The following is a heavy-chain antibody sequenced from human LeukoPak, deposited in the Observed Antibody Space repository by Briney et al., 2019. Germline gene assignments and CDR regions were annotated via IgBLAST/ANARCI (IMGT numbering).Heavy chain of an antibody. CDR2: ISGYNGNT. CDR1: GYTFSSYG. J-gene: IGHJ4*02. CDR3: AREGATRFDS. Sequence: ASVKVSCKASGYTFSSYGITWVRQAPGQGLEWMGWISGYNGNTNYEQKVQGRVTLTTDTSTSTAYMELRSLRSDDTDVYYCAREGATRFDSWGQGTLVTVSS. V-gene: IGHV1-18*01. D-gene: IGHD5-24*01.